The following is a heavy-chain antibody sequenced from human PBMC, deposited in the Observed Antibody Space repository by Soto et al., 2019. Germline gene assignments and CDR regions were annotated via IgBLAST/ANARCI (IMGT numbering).Heavy chain of an antibody. D-gene: IGHD2-2*01. CDR3: ARDFYQLLSIYLFGY. CDR2: ISYDGSNK. J-gene: IGHJ4*02. V-gene: IGHV3-30-3*01. Sequence: VQLVESGGGLVQPGGSLRLSCAASGFTFSSYAMHWVRQAPGKGLEWVAVISYDGSNKYYADSVKGRFTISRDNSKNTLYLQMNSLRAEDTAVYYCARDFYQLLSIYLFGYWGQGTLVTVSS. CDR1: GFTFSSYA.